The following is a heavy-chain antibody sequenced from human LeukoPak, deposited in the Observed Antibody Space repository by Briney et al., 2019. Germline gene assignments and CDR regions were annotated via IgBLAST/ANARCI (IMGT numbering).Heavy chain of an antibody. D-gene: IGHD7-27*01. J-gene: IGHJ4*02. CDR3: ARAWGSDY. Sequence: GGSLRLSRVASGFTFSDYWMSWVRQAPGKGLEWVANIKQDGSEKYYVDSVKGRFTISRDNAKNSLYLQMNSLRAEDTAVYYCARAWGSDYWGQGTLVTVSS. CDR2: IKQDGSEK. V-gene: IGHV3-7*04. CDR1: GFTFSDYW.